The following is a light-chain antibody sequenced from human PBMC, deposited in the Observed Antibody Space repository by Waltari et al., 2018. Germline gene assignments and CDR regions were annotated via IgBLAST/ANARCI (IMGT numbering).Light chain of an antibody. CDR3: QQYYSTPVT. V-gene: IGKV4-1*01. CDR2: CAS. J-gene: IGKJ1*01. CDR1: QSLLYSYTNKNY. Sequence: DIVMTQSPVSLTVSLGERATIICKSTQSLLYSYTNKNYLAWYQQKPGQSPKLLIYCASTRVSGVPDRFSGSGSGTDFTLTISSLQAEDVAVYYCQQYYSTPVTFGQGTKVEMK.